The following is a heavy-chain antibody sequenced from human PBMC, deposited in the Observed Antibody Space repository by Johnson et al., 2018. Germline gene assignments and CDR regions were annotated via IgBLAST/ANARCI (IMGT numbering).Heavy chain of an antibody. CDR3: ARGGGADYYYGMDV. CDR2: IYYSGST. V-gene: IGHV4-59*01. D-gene: IGHD1-26*01. Sequence: QVQLQESGPGLVKPSETLSLTCTVFGGSISRYYWSWIRQPPGTGLEWIGYIYYSGSTNYNPSLKSRVTISVDTSKNQFSLKPSSVTAADTAVYYCARGGGADYYYGMDVWGKGTTVTVSS. CDR1: GGSISRYY. J-gene: IGHJ6*04.